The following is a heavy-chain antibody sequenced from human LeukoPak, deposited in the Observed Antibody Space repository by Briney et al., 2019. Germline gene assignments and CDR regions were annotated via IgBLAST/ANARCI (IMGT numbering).Heavy chain of an antibody. CDR2: IDPSDSYT. V-gene: IGHV5-10-1*01. Sequence: GESLKISCKGSGYSFTSYWISWVRQMPGKGLEWMGRIDPSDSYTNYSPSFQGHVTISADKSISTAYLQWSSLKASDTAMYYCARHGESYDYFDYWGQGTLVTVSS. J-gene: IGHJ4*02. D-gene: IGHD5-12*01. CDR1: GYSFTSYW. CDR3: ARHGESYDYFDY.